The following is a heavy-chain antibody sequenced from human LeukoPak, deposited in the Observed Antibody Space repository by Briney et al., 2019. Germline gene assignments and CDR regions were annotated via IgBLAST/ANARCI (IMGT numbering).Heavy chain of an antibody. D-gene: IGHD6-25*01. V-gene: IGHV4-59*01. CDR1: GGSISSYY. J-gene: IGHJ4*02. CDR3: ARRGRNSSGWQDYL. CDR2: IHHTGST. Sequence: PSETLSLTCTVSGGSISSYYWSWIRQPPGKGLEWIANIHHTGSTNYNPSLSSRVTISIDTAKNQFSLKLTSVTAADTAVYYCARRGRNSSGWQDYLWGQGTLVTVSS.